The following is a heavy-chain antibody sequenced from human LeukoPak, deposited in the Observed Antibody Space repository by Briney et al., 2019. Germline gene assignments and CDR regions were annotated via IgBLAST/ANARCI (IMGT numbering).Heavy chain of an antibody. CDR2: IWYDGSNK. CDR1: RFTFSSYG. CDR3: ARGAGYSSAGTAFDY. J-gene: IGHJ4*02. V-gene: IGHV3-33*01. Sequence: GGSLRLSCAASRFTFSSYGMHWVRQAPGKGLEWVAVIWYDGSNKYYADSVKGRFTISRDNSKNTLYLQMNSLRAEDTAVYYCARGAGYSSAGTAFDYWGQGARVTVSS. D-gene: IGHD6-25*01.